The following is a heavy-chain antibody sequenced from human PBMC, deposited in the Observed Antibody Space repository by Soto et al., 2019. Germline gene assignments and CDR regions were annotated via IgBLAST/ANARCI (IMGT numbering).Heavy chain of an antibody. D-gene: IGHD3-3*02. J-gene: IGHJ6*03. V-gene: IGHV3-23*01. CDR3: AKGVISSREFYYYMDV. CDR1: GFTFSSYA. Sequence: RLSCAASGFTFSSYAMSWVRQAPGKGLEWVSAISGSGGSTYYADSVKGRFTISRDNSKNTLYLQMNSLRAEDTAVYYCAKGVISSREFYYYMDVWGKGTTVTVSS. CDR2: ISGSGGST.